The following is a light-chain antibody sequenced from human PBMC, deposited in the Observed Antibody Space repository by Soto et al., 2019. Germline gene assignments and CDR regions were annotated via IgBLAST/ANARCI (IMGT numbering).Light chain of an antibody. Sequence: EIVMTQSPLTLPVTPGEPASISCRSSQSVSSNLAWYQQKPGQAPRLLIYGASTRATGIPARFSGSGSGTEFTLTISSLQPEDFATYYCQQSYSTPITFGQGTRLEIK. V-gene: IGKV3-15*01. CDR2: GAS. CDR3: QQSYSTPIT. J-gene: IGKJ5*01. CDR1: QSVSSN.